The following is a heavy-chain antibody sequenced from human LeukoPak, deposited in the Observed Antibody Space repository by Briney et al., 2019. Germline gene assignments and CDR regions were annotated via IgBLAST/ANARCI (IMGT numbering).Heavy chain of an antibody. CDR2: IYYSGST. CDR1: GGSISSGGYY. Sequence: SQTLSLTCTVSGGSISSGGYYWSWIRQHPGKGLEWIGYIYYSGSTYYNPSLKSRVTISVDTSKNQFSLKLSSVTAADTAVYYCARHGYGSGSYYKNGRNWFDPWGQGTLVTVSS. D-gene: IGHD3-10*01. V-gene: IGHV4-31*03. CDR3: ARHGYGSGSYYKNGRNWFDP. J-gene: IGHJ5*02.